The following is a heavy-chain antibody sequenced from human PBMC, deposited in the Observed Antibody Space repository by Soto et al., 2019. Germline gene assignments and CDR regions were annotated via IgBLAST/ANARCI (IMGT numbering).Heavy chain of an antibody. D-gene: IGHD5-12*01. J-gene: IGHJ4*02. Sequence: QITLKESGPTLMKPTQTLTLTCTFSGFSLSTRGVGVAWIRQPPGKALEWLALIFWDDDKWYNPSLKSRLTITEDTSKNQVVLIMTNMDPVDTATYYCAHRPRGYAYYFDFWGQGILVTVYS. CDR1: GFSLSTRGVG. CDR3: AHRPRGYAYYFDF. CDR2: IFWDDDK. V-gene: IGHV2-5*02.